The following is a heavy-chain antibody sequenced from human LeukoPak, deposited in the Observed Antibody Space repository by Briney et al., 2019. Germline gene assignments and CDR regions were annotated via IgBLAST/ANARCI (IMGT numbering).Heavy chain of an antibody. CDR3: AKVSRWHAKYYYMDV. D-gene: IGHD4-23*01. CDR2: ISWDGGST. V-gene: IGHV3-43D*03. CDR1: GFTFSSYG. Sequence: GGSLRLSCAASGFTFSSYGMHWVRQAPGKGLEWVSLISWDGGSTYYADSVKGRFTISRDNSKNSLYLQMNSLRAEDTALYYCAKVSRWHAKYYYMDVWGKGTTVTVSS. J-gene: IGHJ6*03.